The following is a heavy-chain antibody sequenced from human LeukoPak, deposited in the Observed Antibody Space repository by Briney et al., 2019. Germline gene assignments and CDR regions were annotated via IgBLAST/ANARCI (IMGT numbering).Heavy chain of an antibody. CDR3: ARGVYYYDSSGYYYDWFDP. D-gene: IGHD3-22*01. CDR2: IKQDGSEK. V-gene: IGHV3-7*01. J-gene: IGHJ5*02. CDR1: GFTFSSYW. Sequence: PGGSLRLSCAASGFTFSSYWMSWVRQAPGKGLEWVANIKQDGSEKYYVDSVKGRFTISRDNAENSLYLQMNTLRAEDTAVYYCARGVYYYDSSGYYYDWFDPWGQGTLVTVSS.